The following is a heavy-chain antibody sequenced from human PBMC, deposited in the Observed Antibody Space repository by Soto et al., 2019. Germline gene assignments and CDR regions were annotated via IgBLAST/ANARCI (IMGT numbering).Heavy chain of an antibody. J-gene: IGHJ4*02. CDR3: AKLGLYDSSGYRFPFFPPFDY. V-gene: IGHV3-23*01. Sequence: PGGSLRLSCAASGFTFSSYTMSWVRQAPGKGLEWVSAISGSGGSTYYADSVKGRFTISRDNSKNTLYLQMNSLRDEDTAVYYCAKLGLYDSSGYRFPFFPPFDYWGQGTLVTVSS. CDR1: GFTFSSYT. CDR2: ISGSGGST. D-gene: IGHD3-22*01.